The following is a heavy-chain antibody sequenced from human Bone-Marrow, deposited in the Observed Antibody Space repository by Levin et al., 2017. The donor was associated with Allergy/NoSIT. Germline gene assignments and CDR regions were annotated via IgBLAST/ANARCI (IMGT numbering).Heavy chain of an antibody. CDR3: ARYVGYSSGWYFGGMDG. V-gene: IGHV1-8*01. CDR2: MNPNSGNT. Sequence: ASVKVSCKASGYTFTSYDINWVRQATGQGLEWMGWMNPNSGNTGYAQKFQGRVTMTRNTSISTAYMELSSLRSEDTAVYYCARYVGYSSGWYFGGMDGWGQGTTVTVSS. J-gene: IGHJ6*02. CDR1: GYTFTSYD. D-gene: IGHD6-19*01.